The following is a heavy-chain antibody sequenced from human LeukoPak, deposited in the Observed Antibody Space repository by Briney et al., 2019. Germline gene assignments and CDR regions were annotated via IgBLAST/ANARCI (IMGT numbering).Heavy chain of an antibody. Sequence: SVTVSCKASGGTFSSYAISWVRQAPGQGLEWMGGIIPIFGTANYAQKFQGRVTITTDESTSTAYRELSSLRSEDTAVYYCARGSRSGGSYYYDSSGLFGAFDIWGQGTMVTVSS. CDR2: IIPIFGTA. CDR3: ARGSRSGGSYYYDSSGLFGAFDI. J-gene: IGHJ3*02. CDR1: GGTFSSYA. D-gene: IGHD3-22*01. V-gene: IGHV1-69*05.